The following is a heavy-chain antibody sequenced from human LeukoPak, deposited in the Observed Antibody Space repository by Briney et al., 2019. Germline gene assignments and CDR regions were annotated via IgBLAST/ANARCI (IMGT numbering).Heavy chain of an antibody. V-gene: IGHV4-59*01. CDR3: ARGGYYGSGNDFRFDP. CDR2: IHYTGST. D-gene: IGHD3-10*01. CDR1: GGSISSYY. Sequence: TSETLSLTCTVSGGSISSYYWSWIRQSPGKGLECIGYIHYTGSTNYNPSLKSRVTISVETSKNQFSLKLKSVTAADTAVYYCARGGYYGSGNDFRFDPWGQGTLVTVSS. J-gene: IGHJ5*02.